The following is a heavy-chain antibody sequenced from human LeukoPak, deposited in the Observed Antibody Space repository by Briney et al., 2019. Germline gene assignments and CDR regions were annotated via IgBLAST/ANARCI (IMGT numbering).Heavy chain of an antibody. Sequence: PSETLSLTCAVSGVPFGNYYWSWVRQSPRQGLEWIGEINHSGYTNYNPSLKSRVTMSIDTSKNQFSLILTSVTAADAGVYYCTRAVAGHPDWGQGTLVTVSS. CDR1: GVPFGNYY. CDR3: TRAVAGHPD. CDR2: INHSGYT. V-gene: IGHV4-34*01. D-gene: IGHD6-19*01. J-gene: IGHJ4*02.